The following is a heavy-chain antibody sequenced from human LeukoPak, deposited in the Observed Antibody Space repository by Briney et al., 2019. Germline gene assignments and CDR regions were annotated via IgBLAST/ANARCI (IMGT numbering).Heavy chain of an antibody. J-gene: IGHJ4*02. V-gene: IGHV3-7*01. D-gene: IGHD2-21*01. CDR2: IKQDGSEK. CDR3: ARDGREFRPDY. Sequence: GGSLRLFCAASGFTFSSTWMSWVRQAPGKGLEWVANIKQDGSEKNYVDSVKGRFTISRDNAKNSLYLQMNSLRAEDTAVYYCARDGREFRPDYWGQGTLVTVSS. CDR1: GFTFSSTW.